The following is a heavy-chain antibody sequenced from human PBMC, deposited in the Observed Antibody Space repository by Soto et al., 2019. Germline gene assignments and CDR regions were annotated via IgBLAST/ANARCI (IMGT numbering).Heavy chain of an antibody. Sequence: ASVKVSCKASGYTFTGYYMHWVRQAPGQGLEWMGWINPNSGGTNYAQKFQGWVTMTRDTSISTAYMELSRLRSDDTAVYYCARDPSPLAVAGTRAFDIWGQGTMVNVSS. V-gene: IGHV1-2*04. CDR1: GYTFTGYY. D-gene: IGHD6-19*01. CDR2: INPNSGGT. CDR3: ARDPSPLAVAGTRAFDI. J-gene: IGHJ3*02.